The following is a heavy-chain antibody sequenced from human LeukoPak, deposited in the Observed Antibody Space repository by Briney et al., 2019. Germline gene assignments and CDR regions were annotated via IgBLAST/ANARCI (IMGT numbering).Heavy chain of an antibody. CDR1: GYTFTSYG. V-gene: IGHV1-18*01. Sequence: GASVKVSCEASGYTFTSYGITWVRQAPGQGLEWMGWISSYNGDTKYAQKVQGRVTVTTDTSTSTAYVELRSLSLDDTAVYYCARGDYGGGFDYWGQGTLVTVSS. J-gene: IGHJ4*02. CDR3: ARGDYGGGFDY. CDR2: ISSYNGDT. D-gene: IGHD4-23*01.